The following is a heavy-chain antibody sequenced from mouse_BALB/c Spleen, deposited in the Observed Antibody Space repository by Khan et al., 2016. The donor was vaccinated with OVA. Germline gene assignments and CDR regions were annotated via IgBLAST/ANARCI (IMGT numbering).Heavy chain of an antibody. CDR1: GFNIKDYY. CDR3: ARSGYCAWFGY. Sequence: VQLQQSGAELVRPGALVKLSCKASGFNIKDYYMHWVKQRAEQGLEWIGWIDPDNGKSIYDPKFQGKASITADTSSNTAYLQLSSLTSEDTAVYYCARSGYCAWFGYWGQGTLVTVAA. J-gene: IGHJ3*01. CDR2: IDPDNGKS. V-gene: IGHV14-1*02.